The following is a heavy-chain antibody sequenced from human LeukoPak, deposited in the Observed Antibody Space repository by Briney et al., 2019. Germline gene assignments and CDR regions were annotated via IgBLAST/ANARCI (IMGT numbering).Heavy chain of an antibody. J-gene: IGHJ6*02. CDR1: GYTFTSYY. CDR2: INPSGGST. CDR3: ARELAAVAGPYYCYGMDV. Sequence: ASVKVSCKASGYTFTSYYMHWVRQAPGQGLEWMGIINPSGGSTSYAQKFQGRVTMTRDTSTSTVYMELSSLRSEDTAVYYCARELAAVAGPYYCYGMDVWGQGTTVTVSS. D-gene: IGHD6-19*01. V-gene: IGHV1-46*01.